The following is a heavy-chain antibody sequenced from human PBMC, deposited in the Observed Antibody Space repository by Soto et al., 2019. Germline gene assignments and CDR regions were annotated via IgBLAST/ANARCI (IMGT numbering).Heavy chain of an antibody. CDR1: GFKFGDYA. V-gene: IGHV3-9*01. CDR2: VSWNSEIV. D-gene: IGHD2-15*01. Sequence: EVQLVESGGGLVQPGRSLRLSCEASGFKFGDYAMHWVRQAPGKGLEWVSGVSWNSEIVGYADSVKGRFTISRDNAKNSLYLAMNSLRTEDTALYYCAKDRGPCSGNKCSSLYYYYGMDVWGQGTTVTVSS. CDR3: AKDRGPCSGNKCSSLYYYYGMDV. J-gene: IGHJ6*02.